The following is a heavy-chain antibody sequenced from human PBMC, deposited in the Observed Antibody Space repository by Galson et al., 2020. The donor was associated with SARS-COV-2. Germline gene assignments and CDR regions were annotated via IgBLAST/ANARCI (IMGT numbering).Heavy chain of an antibody. CDR2: IYNSGGT. V-gene: IGHV4-61*01. CDR3: ASRYCSSTSCLDAFDI. J-gene: IGHJ3*02. D-gene: IGHD2-2*01. Sequence: SETLSLTCTVSGGSVSSGSYYWSWIRQPPGKGLEWIGYIYNSGGTNFNPSLKSRVTISVDTSKNQFSLRLNSVTAADTAVYYCASRYCSSTSCLDAFDIWGQGTMVTVSS. CDR1: GGSVSSGSYY.